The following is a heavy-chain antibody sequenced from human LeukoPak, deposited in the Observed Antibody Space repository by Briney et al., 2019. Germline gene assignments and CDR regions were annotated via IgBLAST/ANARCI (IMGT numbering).Heavy chain of an antibody. Sequence: PSQTLSLTCAVSGDAITSSGSSWSWIRQPLGKGLEGIGYIYHSGGAYYNPSLKSRVTISLDRSKNQFSLKLNSVTAADTAVYYCARDFIAQSPIPAYWGQGTLVSVSS. J-gene: IGHJ4*02. CDR1: GDAITSSGSS. CDR3: ARDFIAQSPIPAY. D-gene: IGHD6-13*01. V-gene: IGHV4-30-2*01. CDR2: IYHSGGA.